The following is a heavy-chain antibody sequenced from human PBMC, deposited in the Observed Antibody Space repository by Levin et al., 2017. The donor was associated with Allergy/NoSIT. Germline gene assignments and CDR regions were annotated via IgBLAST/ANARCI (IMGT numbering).Heavy chain of an antibody. J-gene: IGHJ4*02. D-gene: IGHD6-13*01. CDR1: GFTFSDYY. Sequence: PGGSLRLSCATSGFTFSDYYMSWIRKAPGKGLEWVSYISSSNTYTNYADSVKGRFSISRDNTKNSLYLQMDSLRAEDTAVYYCAGQSSSWYQRYWGQGTLVTVSS. CDR3: AGQSSSWYQRY. V-gene: IGHV3-11*03. CDR2: ISSSNTYT.